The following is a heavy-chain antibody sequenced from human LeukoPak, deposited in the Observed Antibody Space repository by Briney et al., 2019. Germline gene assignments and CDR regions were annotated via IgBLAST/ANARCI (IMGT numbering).Heavy chain of an antibody. J-gene: IGHJ4*02. D-gene: IGHD3-3*01. CDR3: ATCPTDKYDDDHADY. V-gene: IGHV3-7*01. CDR1: GFMFNNYW. CDR2: IKEDGSEK. Sequence: GGSLSVSCEASGFMFNNYWMSWVRQAPGKGLEWVANIKEDGSEKYYVDSVKGRFTISRDNAKNLLYLQMNSLRAEDTAVYYCATCPTDKYDDDHADYWGQGSLVTVSS.